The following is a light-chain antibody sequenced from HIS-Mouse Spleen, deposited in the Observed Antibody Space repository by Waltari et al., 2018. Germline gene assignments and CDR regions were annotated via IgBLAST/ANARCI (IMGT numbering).Light chain of an antibody. Sequence: SYVLTQPPSVSVAPGKTARITCGGNNIGRKRVHWDPQKPGQAPVLVVYDDSDRPSGIPERFSGSNSGNTATLTISRVEAGDEADYYCQVWDSSSDHVVFGGGTKLTVL. CDR3: QVWDSSSDHVV. V-gene: IGLV3-21*03. CDR1: NIGRKR. J-gene: IGLJ2*01. CDR2: DDS.